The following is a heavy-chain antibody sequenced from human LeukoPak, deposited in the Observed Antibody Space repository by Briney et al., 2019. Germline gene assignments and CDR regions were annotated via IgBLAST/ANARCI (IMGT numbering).Heavy chain of an antibody. CDR3: AREFGYCSGGSCYAFGYYFDY. J-gene: IGHJ4*02. D-gene: IGHD2-15*01. Sequence: GGSLRLSCAASGFTFSSYSMNWVRQAPGKGLEWVSSISSSSSYIYYADSVKGRFTISRDNAKNSLYLQMNSLRAEDTAVYYCAREFGYCSGGSCYAFGYYFDYWGQGTLVTVS. V-gene: IGHV3-21*01. CDR1: GFTFSSYS. CDR2: ISSSSSYI.